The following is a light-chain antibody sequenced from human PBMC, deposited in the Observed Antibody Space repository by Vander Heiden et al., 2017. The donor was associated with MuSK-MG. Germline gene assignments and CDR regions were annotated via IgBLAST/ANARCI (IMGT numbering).Light chain of an antibody. CDR2: DAS. Sequence: DFQMTQSPSSLSTFVGNRVTITCRASQDISNNLNWYQQKPGKPPKLLIYDASNLKAGVPSRFSGSGSGTDFTFSISSLQPEDIATYYCQQYGSPPVTFGGGTKVEIK. CDR3: QQYGSPPVT. J-gene: IGKJ4*01. V-gene: IGKV1-33*01. CDR1: QDISNN.